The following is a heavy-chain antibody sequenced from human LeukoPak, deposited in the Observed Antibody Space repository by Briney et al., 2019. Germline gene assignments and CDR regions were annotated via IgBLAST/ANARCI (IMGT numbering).Heavy chain of an antibody. D-gene: IGHD2-8*02. CDR1: GVTISNYG. V-gene: IGHV3-23*01. CDR2: ISDRGGST. J-gene: IGHJ4*02. CDR3: AKRGVVIRAVLVVGFHKEAYYFDS. Sequence: GGSLRLSCVVSGVTISNYGMSWVRQAPGKGLEWVAGISDRGGSTNYADSVKGGCTISRDNPKSTLYLQMNSLRSEDTTVYFCAKRGVVIRAVLVVGFHKEAYYFDSLGQGALVTVSS.